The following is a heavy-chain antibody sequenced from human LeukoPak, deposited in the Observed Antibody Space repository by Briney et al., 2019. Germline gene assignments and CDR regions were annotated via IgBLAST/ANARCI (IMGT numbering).Heavy chain of an antibody. J-gene: IGHJ3*02. Sequence: GGSLRLSCAASKFTFSSYAMNWVRQAPGKGLEWISHISGASVSIYYADSVKGRFTISRDNAKNSLYLQMNSLRAEDTAMYYCARATYYYVSVDAFDIWGQGTMVTVSS. CDR1: KFTFSSYA. D-gene: IGHD3-10*01. V-gene: IGHV3-48*01. CDR3: ARATYYYVSVDAFDI. CDR2: ISGASVSI.